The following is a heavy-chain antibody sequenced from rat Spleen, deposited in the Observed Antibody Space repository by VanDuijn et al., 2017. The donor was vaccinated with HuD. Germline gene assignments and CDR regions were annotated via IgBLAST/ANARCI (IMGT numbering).Heavy chain of an antibody. CDR1: GFTFNNYG. Sequence: EVQLVESGGGLVQPGRSLKLSCAASGFTFNNYGMHWIRQAPTKGLEWVASISPSGVITNYRNSVKGRFIISRDNAKNTLYLQMDSLRSEDTATYYCARHRSYYSSYVYAFDYWGQGVMVTVSS. CDR3: ARHRSYYSSYVYAFDY. V-gene: IGHV5S13*01. CDR2: ISPSGVIT. J-gene: IGHJ2*01. D-gene: IGHD1-2*01.